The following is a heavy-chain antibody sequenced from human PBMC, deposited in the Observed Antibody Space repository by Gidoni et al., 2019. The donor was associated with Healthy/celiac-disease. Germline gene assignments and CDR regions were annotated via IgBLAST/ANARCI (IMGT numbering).Heavy chain of an antibody. CDR2: IWYDGSNK. J-gene: IGHJ6*02. CDR3: AREAERGELHFYYYYGMDV. Sequence: QVQLVESGGGVVQPGRSLRLSCAASGFTFSSYGMHWVRQAPGKGLEWVAVIWYDGSNKYYADSVKGRFTISRDNSKNTLYLQMNSLRAEDTAVYYCAREAERGELHFYYYYGMDVWGQGTTVTVSS. V-gene: IGHV3-33*01. CDR1: GFTFSSYG. D-gene: IGHD1-26*01.